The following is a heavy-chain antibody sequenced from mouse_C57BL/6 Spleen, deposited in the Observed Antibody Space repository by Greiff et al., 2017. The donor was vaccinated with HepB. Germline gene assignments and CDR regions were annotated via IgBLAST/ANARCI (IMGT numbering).Heavy chain of an antibody. CDR2: IGPANGNT. CDR3: ASPNWDGAWFAY. CDR1: GFNIKNTY. J-gene: IGHJ3*01. D-gene: IGHD4-1*01. V-gene: IGHV14-3*01. Sequence: VQLQQSVAELVRPGASVKLSCTASGFNIKNTYMHWVKQRPEQGLEWIGRIGPANGNTKYAPKFQGKATITADTSSNTAYLQLSSLTSEDTAIYYWASPNWDGAWFAYWGQGTLVTVSA.